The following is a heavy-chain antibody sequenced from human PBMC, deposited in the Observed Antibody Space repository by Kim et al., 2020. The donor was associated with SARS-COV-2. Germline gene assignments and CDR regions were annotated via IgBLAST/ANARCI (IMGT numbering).Heavy chain of an antibody. D-gene: IGHD1-26*01. Sequence: SETLSLTCTVSGGSISSSSYYWGWIRQPPGKGLEWIGRIYYSGSTYYNPSLKSRVTISVDTSKNQFSLKLSSVTAADTAVYYCARGSGSYYYGMDVWGQGTTGTVSS. J-gene: IGHJ6*02. CDR3: ARGSGSYYYGMDV. CDR1: GGSISSSSYY. CDR2: IYYSGST. V-gene: IGHV4-39*01.